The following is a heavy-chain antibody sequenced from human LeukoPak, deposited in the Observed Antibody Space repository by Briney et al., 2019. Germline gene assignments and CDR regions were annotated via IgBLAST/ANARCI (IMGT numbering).Heavy chain of an antibody. CDR2: IYHSGST. CDR3: ARGKSSSWYENYYYMDV. CDR1: GGSISSSNW. V-gene: IGHV4-4*02. Sequence: KASETLSLTCAVSGGSISSSNWWSWVRQPPGKGLEWIGEIYHSGSTNYNPSLKSRVTISVDTSKNQFSLKLSSVTAADTAVYYCARGKSSSWYENYYYMDVWGKGTTVTVSS. J-gene: IGHJ6*03. D-gene: IGHD6-13*01.